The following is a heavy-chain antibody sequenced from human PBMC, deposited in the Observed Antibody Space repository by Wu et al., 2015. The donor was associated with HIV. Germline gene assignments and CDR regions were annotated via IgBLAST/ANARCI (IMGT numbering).Heavy chain of an antibody. CDR2: ISAYNGNT. CDR3: ARGAMVRGVITPLGSYFDY. D-gene: IGHD3-10*01. Sequence: QVQLVQSGAEVKKPGSSVKVSCKASGYTFTSYGISWVRQAPGQGLEWMGWISAYNGNTNYAQKLQGRVTMTTDTSTSTAYMELRSLRSDDTAVYYCARGAMVRGVITPLGSYFDYWARERWSPSPQ. V-gene: IGHV1-18*01. J-gene: IGHJ4*02. CDR1: GYTFTSYG.